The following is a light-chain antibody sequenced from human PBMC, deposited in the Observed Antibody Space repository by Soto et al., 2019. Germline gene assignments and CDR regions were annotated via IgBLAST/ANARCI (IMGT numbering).Light chain of an antibody. J-gene: IGLJ1*01. Sequence: QSALTQPASVSGSPGQSITISCTGTSTDIGDYNYVSWFQQHPGKAPKLMIYEVSYRPSGVSHRFSGSKSGNTASLTISGLQAEDEADYYCSSYTSSNTRFVFGNGTKVTVL. CDR1: STDIGDYNY. CDR3: SSYTSSNTRFV. V-gene: IGLV2-14*01. CDR2: EVS.